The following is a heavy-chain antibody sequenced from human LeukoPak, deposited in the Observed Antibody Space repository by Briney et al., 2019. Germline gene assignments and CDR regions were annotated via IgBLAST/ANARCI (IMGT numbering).Heavy chain of an antibody. Sequence: GRSLRLSCAASGFTFSSYAMSWVRQAPGKGLEWVSAISGSGGSTYYADSVAGRSTISTVPSKNTLYLQMNSLRAEDTAVYYCAIYYYGSGSYYRAGDYWGQGTLVTVSS. V-gene: IGHV3-23*01. CDR2: ISGSGGST. D-gene: IGHD3-10*01. CDR3: AIYYYGSGSYYRAGDY. J-gene: IGHJ4*02. CDR1: GFTFSSYA.